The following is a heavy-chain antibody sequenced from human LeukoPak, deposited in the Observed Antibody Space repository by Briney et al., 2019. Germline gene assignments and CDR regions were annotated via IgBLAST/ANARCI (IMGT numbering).Heavy chain of an antibody. Sequence: SETLSLTCTVSGGSISSYYWSWIRQPPGKGLEWSGYIYYSGSTNYNPSLKSRVTISVDTSKNQFSLKLSSVTAADTAVYYCARVVTTSIPHYDFWSGYIYYFDYWGQGALVTVSS. CDR2: IYYSGST. V-gene: IGHV4-59*01. J-gene: IGHJ4*02. CDR3: ARVVTTSIPHYDFWSGYIYYFDY. D-gene: IGHD3-3*01. CDR1: GGSISSYY.